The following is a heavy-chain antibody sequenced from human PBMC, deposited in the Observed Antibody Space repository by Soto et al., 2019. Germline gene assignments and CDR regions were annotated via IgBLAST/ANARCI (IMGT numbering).Heavy chain of an antibody. V-gene: IGHV3-48*01. CDR1: GFTFSSYS. Sequence: GGSLRLSCAASGFTFSSYSMNWVRQAPGKGLEWVSYISSSSSTIYYADSVKGRFTISRDNAKNSLYLQMNSLRAEDTAVYYCARGRDIVVVPAAIREYSSSEGLSMDVWGKGTTVTVSS. CDR2: ISSSSSTI. D-gene: IGHD2-2*02. CDR3: ARGRDIVVVPAAIREYSSSEGLSMDV. J-gene: IGHJ6*04.